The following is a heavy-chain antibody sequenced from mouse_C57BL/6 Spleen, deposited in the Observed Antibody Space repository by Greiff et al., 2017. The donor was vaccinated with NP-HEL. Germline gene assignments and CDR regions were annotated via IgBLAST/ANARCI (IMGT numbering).Heavy chain of an antibody. J-gene: IGHJ3*01. D-gene: IGHD3-2*02. CDR2: IYPGDGDT. V-gene: IGHV1-80*01. CDR3: AREGTAQAAFAY. CDR1: GYAFSSYW. Sequence: QVQLKESGAELVKPGASVKISCKASGYAFSSYWMNWVKQRPGKGLEWIGQIYPGDGDTNYNGKFKGKATLTADKSSSTAYMQLSSLTSEDSAVYFCAREGTAQAAFAYWGQGTLVTVSA.